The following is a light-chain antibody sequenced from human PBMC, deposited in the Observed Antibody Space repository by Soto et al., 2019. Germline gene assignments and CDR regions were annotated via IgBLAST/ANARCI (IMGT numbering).Light chain of an antibody. CDR3: QSYAGSLRL. J-gene: IGLJ3*02. CDR1: SSNIGTSSD. CDR2: DNN. V-gene: IGLV1-40*01. Sequence: QSVLTQPPSASGAPGQRVTISCTGSSSNIGTSSDVHCYQQLRGTAPILLIYDNNHRPSGVPDRFSGSKSGTSASLAITGLQAEDEAQYYCQSYAGSLRLFGGGTQLTVL.